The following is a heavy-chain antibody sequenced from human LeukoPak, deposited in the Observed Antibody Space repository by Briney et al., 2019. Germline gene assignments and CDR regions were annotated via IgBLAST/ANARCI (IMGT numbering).Heavy chain of an antibody. V-gene: IGHV4-59*08. D-gene: IGHD2-21*02. CDR3: ARGVTQPYFDY. CDR1: GGSISSYY. Sequence: PSETLSLTCTVSGGSISSYYWSWIRQPPGKGLEWIGYIYYSGSTNYNPSLKSRVTISVDTSKNQFSLKLSSVTAADTAVYYCARGVTQPYFDYWGQGTLVTVSS. J-gene: IGHJ4*02. CDR2: IYYSGST.